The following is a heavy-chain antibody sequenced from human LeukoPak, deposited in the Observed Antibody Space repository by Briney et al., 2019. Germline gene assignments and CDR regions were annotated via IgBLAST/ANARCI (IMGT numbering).Heavy chain of an antibody. CDR2: IRYDGSNK. V-gene: IGHV3-30*02. J-gene: IGHJ4*02. D-gene: IGHD2-2*01. CDR3: AKDLRKYQLPYYFDY. Sequence: PGGSLRLSCAASGFTFSSYGMHWVRQAPGKGLEWVAFIRYDGSNKYYADSVKGRFTISRDNPKNTLYLQMNSLRAEDTAVYYCAKDLRKYQLPYYFDYWGQGTLVTVSS. CDR1: GFTFSSYG.